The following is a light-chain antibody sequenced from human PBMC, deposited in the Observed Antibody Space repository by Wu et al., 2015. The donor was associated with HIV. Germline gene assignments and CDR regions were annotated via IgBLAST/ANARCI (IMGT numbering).Light chain of an antibody. CDR1: ENINKF. J-gene: IGKJ3*01. CDR3: QQRSNWPPEFT. CDR2: DAS. Sequence: EIVLTQSPATLSLSPGERATLSCRASENINKFLAWYQQKPGQSPRLLIYDASNRATDIPARFSGSGSGTDFTLTISTLEPEDSAVYYCQQRSNWPPEFTFGPGTKV. V-gene: IGKV3-11*01.